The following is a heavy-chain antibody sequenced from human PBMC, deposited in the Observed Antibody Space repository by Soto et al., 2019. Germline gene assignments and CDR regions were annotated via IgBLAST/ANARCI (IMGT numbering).Heavy chain of an antibody. V-gene: IGHV4-59*01. Sequence: SETLSISCAVYGGSFSGYYWSWIRQPPGKGLEWIGYIYYSGSTNYNPSLKSRVTISVDTSKNQFSLKLSSVTAADTAVYYCAGMTTSLDYWGQGTLLTVSS. CDR3: AGMTTSLDY. J-gene: IGHJ4*02. D-gene: IGHD4-17*01. CDR1: GGSFSGYY. CDR2: IYYSGST.